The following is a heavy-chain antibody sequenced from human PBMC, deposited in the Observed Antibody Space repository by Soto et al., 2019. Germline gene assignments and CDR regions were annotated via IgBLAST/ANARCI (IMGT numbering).Heavy chain of an antibody. CDR3: ARAWSENDY. D-gene: IGHD2-15*01. CDR2: IKQDGSER. V-gene: IGHV3-7*05. CDR1: GFPFSNYW. Sequence: EVQLVESGGGLVQPGGSLRLSCAASGFPFSNYWMSWVRQAPGKGLEWVANIKQDGSERNYVDSVKGRFTISRDNAKNSLYLQLHSLRAEDPAVYYCARAWSENDYWGQGTLVTVSS. J-gene: IGHJ4*02.